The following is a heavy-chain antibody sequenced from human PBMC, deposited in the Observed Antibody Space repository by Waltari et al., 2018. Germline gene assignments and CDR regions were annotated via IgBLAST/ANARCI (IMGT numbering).Heavy chain of an antibody. Sequence: QLQLQEAGPGLVTPPENLSLTCSVSVDSINRSKYYRAWIRPPPGKGRESIGSIFYSGSTYHNPSLKSRVTMSVDTSRNEFYLKLKSVTAADTATYYCARLTVVGATRWFEPWGQGTQVSVSS. D-gene: IGHD1-26*01. V-gene: IGHV4-39*01. CDR3: ARLTVVGATRWFEP. CDR1: VDSINRSKYY. CDR2: IFYSGST. J-gene: IGHJ5*02.